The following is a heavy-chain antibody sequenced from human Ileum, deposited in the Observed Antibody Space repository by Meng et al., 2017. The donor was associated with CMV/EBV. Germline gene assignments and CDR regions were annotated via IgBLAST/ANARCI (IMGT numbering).Heavy chain of an antibody. CDR3: AKGRGTYYYGSGSPN. CDR1: GGSFSGYY. J-gene: IGHJ4*02. CDR2: INHSGST. Sequence: SETLSLTCAVYGGSFSGYYWSWIRQPPGKGLEWIGEINHSGSTNYNPSLKSRVTISVDTSKNQFSLKLSSVTAADTAVYYCAKGRGTYYYGSGSPNWGQGTLVTVSS. V-gene: IGHV4-34*01. D-gene: IGHD3-10*01.